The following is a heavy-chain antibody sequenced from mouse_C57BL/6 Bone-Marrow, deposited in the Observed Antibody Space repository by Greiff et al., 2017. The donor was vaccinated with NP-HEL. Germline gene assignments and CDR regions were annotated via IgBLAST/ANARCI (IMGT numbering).Heavy chain of an antibody. J-gene: IGHJ1*03. D-gene: IGHD1-1*01. V-gene: IGHV1-64*01. CDR3: ARDDYYGSSLRWYFDV. CDR2: IHPNSGST. CDR1: GYTFTSYW. Sequence: VQLQQPGAELVKPGASVKLSCKASGYTFTSYWMHWVKQRPGQGLEWIGMIHPNSGSTNYNEKFKSKATLTVDKSSSTAYMQLSSLTSEDSAVYDCARDDYYGSSLRWYFDVWGTGTTVTVSS.